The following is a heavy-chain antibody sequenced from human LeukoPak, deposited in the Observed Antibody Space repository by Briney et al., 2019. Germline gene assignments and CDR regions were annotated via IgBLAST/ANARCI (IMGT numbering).Heavy chain of an antibody. CDR3: ARDVVWFGDYYYGMDV. CDR2: IYSGGST. D-gene: IGHD3-10*01. Sequence: GGSLRLSCAASGFTVSSNYMSWVRQAPGKGLAWVSVIYSGGSTYYADSVKGRFTISRDNSKNTLYLQMNSLSAEDTAVYYCARDVVWFGDYYYGMDVWGQGTTVTVSS. J-gene: IGHJ6*02. V-gene: IGHV3-53*01. CDR1: GFTVSSNY.